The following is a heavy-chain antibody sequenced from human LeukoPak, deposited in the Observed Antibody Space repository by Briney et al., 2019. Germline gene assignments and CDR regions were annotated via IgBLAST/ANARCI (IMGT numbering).Heavy chain of an antibody. D-gene: IGHD1-26*01. CDR3: ARLVGMVTTYDL. CDR2: INPDGSVK. J-gene: IGHJ3*01. V-gene: IGHV3-7*04. Sequence: GGSLRLSCAASGFTFSSYWMSWVRQAPGKGLQWVASINPDGSVKHFVDSVRGRFTISRDNANNSLYLQMNSLRAEDTAVYYCARLVGMVTTYDLWGHGTMVSVSS. CDR1: GFTFSSYW.